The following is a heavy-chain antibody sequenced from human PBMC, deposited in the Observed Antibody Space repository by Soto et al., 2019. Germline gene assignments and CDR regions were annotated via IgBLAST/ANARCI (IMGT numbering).Heavy chain of an antibody. D-gene: IGHD2-2*01. J-gene: IGHJ6*02. V-gene: IGHV3-33*01. CDR3: ARDLSSCSSARCYSFYYGMDL. CDR1: GFTFYTYG. CDR2: IWYDGGTK. Sequence: PGGSLRLSCAASGFTFYTYGMHWVRQVPGKGLQWVAIIWYDGGTKYYADSVRGRFTVSRDNAKNTLYLQMNSLRAEDTAVYYCARDLSSCSSARCYSFYYGMDLWGQGTTVTVSS.